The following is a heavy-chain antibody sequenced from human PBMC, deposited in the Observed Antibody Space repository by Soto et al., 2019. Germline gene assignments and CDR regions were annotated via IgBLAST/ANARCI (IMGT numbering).Heavy chain of an antibody. V-gene: IGHV4-38-2*02. D-gene: IGHD3-3*01. J-gene: IGHJ6*02. CDR1: GYAIISGYY. CDR3: ARDNYDFWSGTNYYGMDV. Sequence: AETLSLTCAVSGYAIISGYYLGWVRHPAGEGLEWIGSIYQNGSTYYNPSLKSRVTISVDTSKNQFSLKLSSVTAADTAVYYCARDNYDFWSGTNYYGMDVWGQGTTVTVSS. CDR2: IYQNGST.